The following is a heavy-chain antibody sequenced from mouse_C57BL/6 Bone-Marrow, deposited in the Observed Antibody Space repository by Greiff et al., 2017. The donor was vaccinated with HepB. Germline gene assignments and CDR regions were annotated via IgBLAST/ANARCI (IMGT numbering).Heavy chain of an antibody. CDR1: GFTFSDYG. Sequence: EVKVVESGGGLVKPGGSLKLSCAASGFTFSDYGMHWVRQAPEKGLEWVAYISSGSSTIYYADTVKGRFTISRDNAKNTLFLQMTSLRSEDTAMYYCAREENYYYGSRGYYAMDYWGQGTSVTVSS. J-gene: IGHJ4*01. CDR3: AREENYYYGSRGYYAMDY. V-gene: IGHV5-17*01. D-gene: IGHD1-1*01. CDR2: ISSGSSTI.